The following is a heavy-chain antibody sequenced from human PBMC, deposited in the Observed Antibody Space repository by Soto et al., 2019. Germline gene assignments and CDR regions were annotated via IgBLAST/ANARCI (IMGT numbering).Heavy chain of an antibody. V-gene: IGHV3-23*01. CDR1: GFTFSSYA. Sequence: EVQLLESGGGLVQPGGSLRLSCAASGFTFSSYAMRWVRQAPVKGLEWVSAISGSGDSTYYADSVKGRFTISRDNSKNTLYLQMNSLRAEDTAVYYCARRRSGSYCDYWGQGTLVTVSS. D-gene: IGHD1-26*01. CDR3: ARRRSGSYCDY. CDR2: ISGSGDST. J-gene: IGHJ4*02.